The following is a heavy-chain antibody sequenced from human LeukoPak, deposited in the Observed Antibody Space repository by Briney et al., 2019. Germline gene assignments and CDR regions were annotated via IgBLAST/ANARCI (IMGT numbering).Heavy chain of an antibody. Sequence: ASVTVSCKASGYTFTGYYMHWVRQAPGQGLEWMGWINPNSGGTNYAQKFQGRVTMARDTSISTAYMELSRLRSDDTAVYYCARSPRGIVATDDTFDIWGQGTMVTVSS. V-gene: IGHV1-2*02. D-gene: IGHD5-12*01. CDR1: GYTFTGYY. CDR3: ARSPRGIVATDDTFDI. CDR2: INPNSGGT. J-gene: IGHJ3*02.